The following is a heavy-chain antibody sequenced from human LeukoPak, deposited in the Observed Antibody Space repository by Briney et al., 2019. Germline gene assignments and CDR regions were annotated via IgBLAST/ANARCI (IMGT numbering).Heavy chain of an antibody. CDR1: GGTFSSYA. CDR3: ARDGSGPEDY. Sequence: SVKVSCKASGGTFSSYAISWVRQAPGQGLEWMGGIIPIFGTANYAQKFQGRVTITTDESTSTAYMELSSLRSDDTAVYYCARDGSGPEDYWGQGTLVTVSS. CDR2: IIPIFGTA. J-gene: IGHJ4*02. D-gene: IGHD3-10*01. V-gene: IGHV1-69*05.